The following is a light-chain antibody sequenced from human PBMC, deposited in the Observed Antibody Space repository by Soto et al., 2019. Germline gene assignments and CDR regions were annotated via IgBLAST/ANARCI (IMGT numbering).Light chain of an antibody. Sequence: QSVLTQPPSVSGAPGQRVTISCTESSSNIGAGYDVHWYQQLPGTAPKLLIYGNSNRPSGVPDRFSGSKSGTSASLAITGLQAEDEAHYYCQSYDSSLSAGVFGGGTKVTVL. CDR2: GNS. J-gene: IGLJ3*02. CDR1: SSNIGAGYD. CDR3: QSYDSSLSAGV. V-gene: IGLV1-40*01.